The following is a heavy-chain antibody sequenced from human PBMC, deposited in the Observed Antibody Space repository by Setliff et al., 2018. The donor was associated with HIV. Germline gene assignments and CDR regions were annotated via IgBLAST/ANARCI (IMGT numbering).Heavy chain of an antibody. CDR2: IYHSGST. Sequence: SETLSLTCTVSGYSISSGYYWGWIRQPPGKGLEWIGSIYHSGSTYYNPSLKSRVTISVDTSKNQFSLKLSSVTAADTAVYYCARAMRGVVVTNMYYHYGMDVWGQGTTVTVSS. V-gene: IGHV4-38-2*02. CDR1: GYSISSGYY. D-gene: IGHD2-21*02. CDR3: ARAMRGVVVTNMYYHYGMDV. J-gene: IGHJ6*02.